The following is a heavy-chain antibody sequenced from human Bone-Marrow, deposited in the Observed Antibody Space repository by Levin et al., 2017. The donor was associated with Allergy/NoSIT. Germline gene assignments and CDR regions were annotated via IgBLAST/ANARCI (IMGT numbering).Heavy chain of an antibody. Sequence: GESLKISCAASGFTFSSFAMNWVRQAPGKGLEWVSVISGSGDITYYADSVNGRFTISRDNSKSMLYLQMNSLRAEDTAVYYCAKRSNSRAGFDYWGQGTLVTVSS. J-gene: IGHJ4*02. CDR1: GFTFSSFA. CDR2: ISGSGDIT. D-gene: IGHD6-13*01. CDR3: AKRSNSRAGFDY. V-gene: IGHV3-23*01.